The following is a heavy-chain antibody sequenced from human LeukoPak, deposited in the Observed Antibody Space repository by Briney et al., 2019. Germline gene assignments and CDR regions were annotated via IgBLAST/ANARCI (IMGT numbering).Heavy chain of an antibody. D-gene: IGHD3-10*01. CDR1: GYTFTSYA. V-gene: IGHV7-4-1*02. CDR2: INTGTGNP. J-gene: IGHJ4*02. Sequence: ASVKVSCKTSGYTFTSYAMNWVRQAPGQGLEFMGWINTGTGNPTYAQGFTGRFVFSLDTSISTAYLQISTLKPEDTAVYYCASFGAHSFDYWGQGTLVTVSS. CDR3: ASFGAHSFDY.